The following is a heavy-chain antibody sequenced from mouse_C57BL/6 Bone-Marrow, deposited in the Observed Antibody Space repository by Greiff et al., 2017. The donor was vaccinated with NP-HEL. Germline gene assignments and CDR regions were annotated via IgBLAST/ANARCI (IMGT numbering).Heavy chain of an antibody. CDR3: TTGYGDYAWCAY. J-gene: IGHJ3*01. Sequence: EVQLHQSGAELVRPGASVKLSCTASGFTIKDDSMHWVKQRPEQGLEWIGWIDPENGDPESASKFKGKATITADTYSNTAYLQLSSLTSEDTAVYYCTTGYGDYAWCAYWGQGTLVTGSA. CDR1: GFTIKDDS. CDR2: IDPENGDP. V-gene: IGHV14-4*01. D-gene: IGHD2-13*01.